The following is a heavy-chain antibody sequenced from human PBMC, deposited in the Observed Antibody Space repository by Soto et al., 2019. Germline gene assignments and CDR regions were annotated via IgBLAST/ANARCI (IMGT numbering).Heavy chain of an antibody. J-gene: IGHJ4*02. D-gene: IGHD5-18*01. CDR3: ARDGGRGYSYDIDY. CDR1: GYTFTSYA. CDR2: IIPIFGTA. Sequence: SVKVSCKASGYTFTSYAMHWVRQAPGQGLEWMGGIIPIFGTANYAQKFQGRVTITADESTSTAYMELSSLRSEDTAVYYCARDGGRGYSYDIDYWGQGTQVTVSS. V-gene: IGHV1-69*13.